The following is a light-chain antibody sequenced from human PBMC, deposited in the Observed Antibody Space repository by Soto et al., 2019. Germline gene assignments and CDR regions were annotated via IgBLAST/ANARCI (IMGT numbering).Light chain of an antibody. J-gene: IGLJ2*01. CDR1: SSDIGAYNF. CDR3: TSWTTSSTML. CDR2: DVN. V-gene: IGLV2-14*03. Sequence: QSALTQPASVSGSPGQSITISCTGTSSDIGAYNFVSWYQQHPGKAPKLMLYDVNIRPSGVSNLFSGSKSGNTASLTISGFQAEDEADYYCTSWTTSSTMLFGGGTKLTVL.